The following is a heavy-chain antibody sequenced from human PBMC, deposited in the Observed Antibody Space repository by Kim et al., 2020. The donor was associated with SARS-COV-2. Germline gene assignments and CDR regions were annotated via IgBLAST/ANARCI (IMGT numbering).Heavy chain of an antibody. V-gene: IGHV3-7*03. CDR1: GFTFSSYW. Sequence: GGSLRLSCAASGFTFSSYWMSWVRQAPGKGLEWVANIKQDGSEKYYVDSVKGRFTISRDNAKNSLYLQMNSLRAEDTAVYYCARERIEQWLGGYYYGMDVWGQGTTVTVSS. D-gene: IGHD6-19*01. CDR2: IKQDGSEK. CDR3: ARERIEQWLGGYYYGMDV. J-gene: IGHJ6*02.